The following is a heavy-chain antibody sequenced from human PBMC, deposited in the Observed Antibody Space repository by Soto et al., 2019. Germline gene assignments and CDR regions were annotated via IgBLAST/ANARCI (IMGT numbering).Heavy chain of an antibody. CDR3: ARAQPNSSGWTNAFDV. Sequence: ASLKVSCKTSGYTFTAYYVHWVRQAPGRGLEWVGIINTSGGKTTYAQNVQGRVTVTRDTSTSTVYMEVSSLTSEDTAVYYCARAQPNSSGWTNAFDVWGQGTVVTVSS. D-gene: IGHD6-25*01. J-gene: IGHJ3*01. CDR1: GYTFTAYY. V-gene: IGHV1-46*01. CDR2: INTSGGKT.